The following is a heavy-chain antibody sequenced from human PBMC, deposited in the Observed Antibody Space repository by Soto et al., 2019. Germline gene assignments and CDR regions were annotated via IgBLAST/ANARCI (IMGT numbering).Heavy chain of an antibody. J-gene: IGHJ5*01. CDR1: GGSIISADSY. Sequence: PSETLSLTCAVSGGSIISADSYWFWIRKHPGKGLEWIGYIAYSGDTYYNPSLRSRATISADASENKFSLTLRSVTAADTAVYFCARAFERSAIASWGQGTSVIVSS. D-gene: IGHD3-9*01. CDR3: ARAFERSAIAS. CDR2: IAYSGDT. V-gene: IGHV4-31*11.